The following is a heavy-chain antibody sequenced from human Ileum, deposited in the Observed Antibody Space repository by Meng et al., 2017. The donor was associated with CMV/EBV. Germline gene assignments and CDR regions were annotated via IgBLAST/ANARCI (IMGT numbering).Heavy chain of an antibody. J-gene: IGHJ1*01. Sequence: SLKISCAASGFTFDDSAMHWVRQAPGKGLEWVSGISWNSGSIGYADSVKGRFTISRDNAKNSLYLQMNSLRAEDMALYYCAKDGGVRGVIVGYFQQWGQGTRVTVSS. CDR3: AKDGGVRGVIVGYFQQ. CDR1: GFTFDDSA. V-gene: IGHV3-9*03. D-gene: IGHD3-10*01. CDR2: ISWNSGSI.